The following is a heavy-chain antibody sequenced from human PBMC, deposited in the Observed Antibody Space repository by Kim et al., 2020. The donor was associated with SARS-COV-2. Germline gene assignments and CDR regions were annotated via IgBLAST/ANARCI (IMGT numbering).Heavy chain of an antibody. J-gene: IGHJ4*02. CDR1: SGSFSSYY. CDR2: IYYSGST. CDR3: ARGPTRNYFDY. Sequence: SETLSLTCTVSSGSFSSYYWSWVRHPPGKALEWIGYIYYSGSTNYNPSLESRVTISLDTSKNHFSLKLSSVTAADTAVYYCARGPTRNYFDYWGQGSLVTVSS. V-gene: IGHV4-59*13.